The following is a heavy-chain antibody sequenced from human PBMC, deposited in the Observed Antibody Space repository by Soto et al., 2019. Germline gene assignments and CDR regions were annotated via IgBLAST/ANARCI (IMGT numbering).Heavy chain of an antibody. Sequence: GGSLRLSCDASGFTFRTYAMIWVRQVPGKGLEWVSSLTGSGDSTYYADSVKGRFTISRDNSKNTLYMQMNSLRVDDTALYYCVKGSRGSRPYYFDYWGQGALVTVS. J-gene: IGHJ4*02. V-gene: IGHV3-23*01. CDR1: GFTFRTYA. CDR3: VKGSRGSRPYYFDY. CDR2: LTGSGDST. D-gene: IGHD3-22*01.